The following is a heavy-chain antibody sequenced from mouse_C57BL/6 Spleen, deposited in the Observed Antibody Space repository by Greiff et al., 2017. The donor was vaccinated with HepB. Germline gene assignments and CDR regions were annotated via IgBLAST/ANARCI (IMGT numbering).Heavy chain of an antibody. CDR2: IDPSDSYT. CDR3: ARGGNYDYDGGAY. CDR1: GYTFTSYW. Sequence: QVQLQQSGAELVRPGTSVKLSCKASGYTFTSYWMHWVKQRPGQGLEWIGVIDPSDSYTNYNQKFKGKATLTVDTSSSTAYMQLSSLTSEDSAVYYCARGGNYDYDGGAYWGQGTLVTVSA. V-gene: IGHV1-59*01. D-gene: IGHD2-4*01. J-gene: IGHJ3*01.